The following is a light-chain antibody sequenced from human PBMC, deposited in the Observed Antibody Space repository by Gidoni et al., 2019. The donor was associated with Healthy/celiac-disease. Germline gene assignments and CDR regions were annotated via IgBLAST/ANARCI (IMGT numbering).Light chain of an antibody. Sequence: EIVLTQSPATLSLSPGERATLSCRASQSVSSYFAWYQQKPGQAPRLLIYDSSNRATGIPARFTVSGSGTHFTLTPSTPEPEDFALYYSQQRSTCRPFTFGPGTRVDIK. CDR3: QQRSTCRPFT. V-gene: IGKV3-11*01. CDR1: QSVSSY. CDR2: DSS. J-gene: IGKJ3*01.